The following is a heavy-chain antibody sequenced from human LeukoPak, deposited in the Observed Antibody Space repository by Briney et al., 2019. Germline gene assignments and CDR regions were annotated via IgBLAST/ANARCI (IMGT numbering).Heavy chain of an antibody. Sequence: GGSLRLSCAASGFTFSDYYMSWIRQAPGKGLEWLSFISPSGGALYYADSVKGRFTISRDNAKNSLYLQMNSLKAEDTAVYYCARGLFVAGSFFDSWGQGTLVTVSS. D-gene: IGHD1-26*01. CDR2: ISPSGGAL. CDR1: GFTFSDYY. CDR3: ARGLFVAGSFFDS. V-gene: IGHV3-11*04. J-gene: IGHJ4*02.